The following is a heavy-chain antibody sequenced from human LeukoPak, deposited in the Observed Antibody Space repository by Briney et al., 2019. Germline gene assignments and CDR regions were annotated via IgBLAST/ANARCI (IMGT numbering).Heavy chain of an antibody. Sequence: ASVKVSCKASGYTFTSYYMHWVRQAPGQGLERMGIINPSGGRTSYAQKFQGRVTMTRDMSTSTAYMELSSLKSEDTAVYYCARDPKDDTSGYYYFDYWGQGTLVTVSS. CDR1: GYTFTSYY. CDR2: INPSGGRT. CDR3: ARDPKDDTSGYYYFDY. V-gene: IGHV1-46*01. D-gene: IGHD3-22*01. J-gene: IGHJ4*02.